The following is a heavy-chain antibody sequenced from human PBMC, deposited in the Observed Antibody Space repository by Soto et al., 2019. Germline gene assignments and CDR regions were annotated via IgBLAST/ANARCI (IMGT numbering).Heavy chain of an antibody. D-gene: IGHD1-26*01. J-gene: IGHJ4*02. CDR3: AKEGGPHPRRLWEHSPPIDY. CDR2: IIGSGGRT. V-gene: IGHV3-23*01. Sequence: GSLRLSCAASGXTFSSYSMSWVRQAPGKGLELVSAIIGSGGRTYYADSVKGRFTISRDNSKNTLYLKMKSLRAEDKAAYYCAKEGGPHPRRLWEHSPPIDYWGQGTLGTVSS. CDR1: GXTFSSYS.